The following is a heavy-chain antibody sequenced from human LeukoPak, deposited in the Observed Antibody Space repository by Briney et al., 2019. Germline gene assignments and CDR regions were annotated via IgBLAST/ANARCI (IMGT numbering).Heavy chain of an antibody. CDR1: GFTFSSYW. CDR3: ANARPPTTVTTNY. Sequence: GGSLRLSCAASGFTFSSYWMSWVRQAPGKGLEWVSAISGSGGSTYYADSVKGRFTISRDNSKNTLYLQMNSLRAEDTAVYYCANARPPTTVTTNYWGQGTLVTVSS. J-gene: IGHJ4*02. CDR2: ISGSGGST. V-gene: IGHV3-23*01. D-gene: IGHD4-17*01.